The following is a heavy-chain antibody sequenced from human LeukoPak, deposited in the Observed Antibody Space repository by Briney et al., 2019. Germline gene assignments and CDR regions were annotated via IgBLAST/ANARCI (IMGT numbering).Heavy chain of an antibody. CDR3: ARGPSDGSGIYDY. D-gene: IGHD3-10*01. J-gene: IGHJ4*02. Sequence: ASVKVSCKASGFTFSSSTMQWVRQARGQRLEWIGWIVVGSGNTSYAQKFQERVTITRDMSTSTAYMELSSLRSEDTAAYYCARGPSDGSGIYDYWGQGTLVTVSS. V-gene: IGHV1-58*02. CDR1: GFTFSSST. CDR2: IVVGSGNT.